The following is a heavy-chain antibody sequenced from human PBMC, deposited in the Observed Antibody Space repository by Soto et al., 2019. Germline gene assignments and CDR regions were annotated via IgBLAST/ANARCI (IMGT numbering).Heavy chain of an antibody. CDR2: ISDSGGST. J-gene: IGHJ5*02. CDR3: AKTGSSSGVNWFDP. CDR1: GSTFSIHG. Sequence: EVQLLESGGGLVQPGGSLRLSCAASGSTFSIHGMSWVRQAPGKGLEWVSSISDSGGSTYFPDSVKGRFTISRDNSKDTLYLQMNGLRAEDTAVYYCAKTGSSSGVNWFDPWGQGILVTVSS. V-gene: IGHV3-23*01. D-gene: IGHD6-6*01.